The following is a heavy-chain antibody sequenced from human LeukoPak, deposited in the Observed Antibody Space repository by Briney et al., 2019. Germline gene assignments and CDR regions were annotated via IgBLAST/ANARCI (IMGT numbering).Heavy chain of an antibody. Sequence: GGSLRLSCAASGFTFSNYAMNWVRQAPGKGLEWVSGISVSGGSTYYADSVKGRFTISRDNPKNTLYLQMNSLRAEDTAVYYCAKIKGRGVTTAAFDYWGQGTLVTVSS. V-gene: IGHV3-23*01. J-gene: IGHJ4*02. D-gene: IGHD4-17*01. CDR1: GFTFSNYA. CDR3: AKIKGRGVTTAAFDY. CDR2: ISVSGGST.